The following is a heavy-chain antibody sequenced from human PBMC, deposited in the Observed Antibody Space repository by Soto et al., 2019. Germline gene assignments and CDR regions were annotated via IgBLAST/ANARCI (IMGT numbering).Heavy chain of an antibody. J-gene: IGHJ5*02. CDR2: ISYDGSNK. D-gene: IGHD2-2*03. CDR3: AKDGSGWFDP. V-gene: IGHV3-30*18. CDR1: GFTFSSYG. Sequence: GGSLRLSCAASGFTFSSYGMHWVRQAPGKGLEWVAVISYDGSNKYYADSVKGRFTISRDNSKNTLYLQMNSLRAEDTAVYYGAKDGSGWFDPWGQGTLVTVSS.